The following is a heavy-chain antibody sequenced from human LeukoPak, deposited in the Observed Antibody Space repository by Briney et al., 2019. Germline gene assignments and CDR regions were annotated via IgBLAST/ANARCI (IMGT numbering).Heavy chain of an antibody. CDR3: ARDVGDL. J-gene: IGHJ4*02. V-gene: IGHV3-7*01. CDR2: INQGGSEK. CDR1: GFTFSSYW. D-gene: IGHD2-21*02. Sequence: GGSLRLSCAASGFTFSSYWMAWVRQAPGKGLEWVANINQGGSEKYYVHSVKGRFTISRDNAKNSLFLQMNSLRAEDTAVYYCARDVGDLWGQGTLVTVSS.